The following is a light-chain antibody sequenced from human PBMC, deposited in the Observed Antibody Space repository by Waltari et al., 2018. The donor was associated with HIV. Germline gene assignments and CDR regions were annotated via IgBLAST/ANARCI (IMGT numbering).Light chain of an antibody. CDR1: RSNNGNNY. CDR2: RNN. CDR3: DAWDNSLSGRV. V-gene: IGLV1-47*01. Sequence: QSVLTQPPSASGTPGQRVTISCSGSRSNNGNNYVYWFAHPPGTAPKLLIYRNNQRPSGVPDRFTGSKSGTSASLAISGLRSEDEADYYCDAWDNSLSGRVFGGGTKLTVL. J-gene: IGLJ3*02.